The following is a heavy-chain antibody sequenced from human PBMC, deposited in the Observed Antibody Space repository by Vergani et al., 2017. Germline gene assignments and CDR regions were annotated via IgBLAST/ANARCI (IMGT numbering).Heavy chain of an antibody. CDR1: GYTFTGYY. J-gene: IGHJ6*03. D-gene: IGHD2-2*02. CDR3: ARDLGNCSSTSCYINYYYMDV. CDR2: INPNSGGT. V-gene: IGHV1-2*02. Sequence: QVQLVQSGAEVKKPGASVRVSCKASGYTFTGYYLHWVRQAPGQGLEWMGWINPNSGGTNYAQKFQGRVTLTRDTSISTAYMELSRLRSDDTAVYYCARDLGNCSSTSCYINYYYMDVWGKGP.